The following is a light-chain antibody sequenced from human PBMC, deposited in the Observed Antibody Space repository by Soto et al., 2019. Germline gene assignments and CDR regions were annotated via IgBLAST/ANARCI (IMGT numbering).Light chain of an antibody. CDR3: QQYNSWPRT. V-gene: IGKV3-15*01. CDR2: TTS. Sequence: EIVMTQSPATLSVSPGERATLSCRASQSVSSNLAWYQQKPGQAPRLLIYTTSSRATGVPAKFSGSGSGTEFTLTIDSLQSEDFVLYYCQQYNSWPRTFGQGTKVDNK. CDR1: QSVSSN. J-gene: IGKJ1*01.